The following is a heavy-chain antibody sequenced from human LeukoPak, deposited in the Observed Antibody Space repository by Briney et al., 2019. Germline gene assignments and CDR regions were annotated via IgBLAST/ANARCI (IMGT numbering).Heavy chain of an antibody. CDR1: GFTFSSYS. Sequence: PGGSLRLSCAASGFTFSSYSMNWVRQAPGKGLEWVSSISSSSSYIYYADSVKGRFTISRDNAKNSLYLQMNSLRAEDTAVYYCARASPHSSGYRVVRYYYYMDVWGKGTTVTVSS. CDR2: ISSSSSYI. CDR3: ARASPHSSGYRVVRYYYYMDV. J-gene: IGHJ6*03. V-gene: IGHV3-21*01. D-gene: IGHD3-22*01.